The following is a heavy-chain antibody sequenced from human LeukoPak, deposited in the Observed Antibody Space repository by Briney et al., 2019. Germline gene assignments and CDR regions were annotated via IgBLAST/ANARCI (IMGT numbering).Heavy chain of an antibody. CDR3: VQTTGWPGFDY. Sequence: SETLSLICTTSGAPIRRFYWSWVRQPPGPGLEWIGNIYNGVPTFFNPSLKSRVTLSVDTSTTQFSLQLASVTAAHTAVYYCVQTTGWPGFDYWGEGILVTVSS. CDR2: IYNGVPT. D-gene: IGHD6-19*01. CDR1: GAPIRRFY. V-gene: IGHV4-4*09. J-gene: IGHJ4*02.